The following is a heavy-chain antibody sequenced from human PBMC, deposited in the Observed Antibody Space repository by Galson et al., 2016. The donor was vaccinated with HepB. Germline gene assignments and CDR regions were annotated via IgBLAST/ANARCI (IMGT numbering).Heavy chain of an antibody. CDR2: ISGSGSYL. D-gene: IGHD1-1*01. CDR1: GFTFSTYN. CDR3: SRDLRNVERPDLTYYYGMDV. V-gene: IGHV3-21*01. Sequence: SLRLSCAASGFTFSTYNMNWVRQTPGKGLEWVSSISGSGSYLYYADSVKGRFTISRDNANNSLYLHLSSLRAEDTAVYYCSRDLRNVERPDLTYYYGMDVGGQGTPGTVSS. J-gene: IGHJ6*02.